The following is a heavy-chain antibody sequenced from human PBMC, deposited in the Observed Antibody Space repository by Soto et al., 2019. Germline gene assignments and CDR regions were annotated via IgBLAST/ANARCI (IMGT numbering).Heavy chain of an antibody. J-gene: IGHJ4*02. V-gene: IGHV3-23*01. CDR2: ISGSGGST. CDR3: AKGGARDNSGYY. D-gene: IGHD1-26*01. CDR1: GLTLSSYA. Sequence: EVQLLESGGGLVQPGGSLRLSCAASGLTLSSYAMSWVRQAPGNGLEWVSSISGSGGSTYYADSVKGRFTISRDNSKNTLYLQMNSLRAEDTAAYYCAKGGARDNSGYYWGQGTLVTVSS.